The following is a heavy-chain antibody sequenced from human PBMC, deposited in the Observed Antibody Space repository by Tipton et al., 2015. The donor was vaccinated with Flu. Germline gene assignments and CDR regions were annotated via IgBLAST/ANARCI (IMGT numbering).Heavy chain of an antibody. CDR3: ARAGRDGYNHPFNY. J-gene: IGHJ4*02. D-gene: IGHD5-24*01. V-gene: IGHV4-61*02. Sequence: TLSLTCSVSGDSISSPSYSWSWIRQSAGKGLEWIGRIHISGSTDLNPSLKSLVTIAVAASKEQFSLKLNSVTAADTAVYYCARAGRDGYNHPFNYWGQGILVTVSS. CDR1: GDSISSPSYS. CDR2: IHISGST.